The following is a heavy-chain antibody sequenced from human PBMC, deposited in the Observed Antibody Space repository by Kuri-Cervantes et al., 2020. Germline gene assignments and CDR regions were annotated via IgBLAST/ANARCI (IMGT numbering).Heavy chain of an antibody. J-gene: IGHJ4*02. V-gene: IGHV3-23*01. CDR1: GFIFSTYA. CDR3: AKDWDSGWYDYFDY. CDR2: LSGSGDST. D-gene: IGHD6-19*01. Sequence: GGSLRLSCAASGFIFSTYAMSWVRQAPGKGLEWVSALSGSGDSTFYADSVKGRFTISRDNSKNTLYLQMNSLRAEDTAVYYCAKDWDSGWYDYFDYWGQGILVTVSS.